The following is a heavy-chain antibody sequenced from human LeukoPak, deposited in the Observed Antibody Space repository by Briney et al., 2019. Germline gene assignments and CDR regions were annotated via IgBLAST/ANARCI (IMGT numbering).Heavy chain of an antibody. CDR2: IRYDGSNE. CDR3: ARGSSGWTYYFDY. V-gene: IGHV3-30*02. CDR1: GFTFSTYV. Sequence: GGSLRLSWAASGFTFSTYVLRWVRQAPGKGLEWVAFIRYDGSNEYTHSVKGRFTISRDNSKNTLYLQMNTLRSEDTAVYYCARGSSGWTYYFDYWGQETLLTVSS. J-gene: IGHJ4*02. D-gene: IGHD6-19*01.